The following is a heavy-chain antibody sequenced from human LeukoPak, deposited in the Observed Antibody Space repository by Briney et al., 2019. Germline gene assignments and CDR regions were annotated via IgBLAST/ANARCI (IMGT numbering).Heavy chain of an antibody. J-gene: IGHJ5*02. V-gene: IGHV4-4*07. CDR2: IYTSGGT. CDR1: GGSISSYY. CDR3: ARAGGSSGWYDRDENWFDP. Sequence: SETLSLTCTVSGGSISSYYWSWIRQPAGKGLEWIGRIYTSGGTNYNPSLKSRVTMSVDTSKNQFSLKLSSVTAADTAVYYCARAGGSSGWYDRDENWFDPWGQGTLVTVSS. D-gene: IGHD6-19*01.